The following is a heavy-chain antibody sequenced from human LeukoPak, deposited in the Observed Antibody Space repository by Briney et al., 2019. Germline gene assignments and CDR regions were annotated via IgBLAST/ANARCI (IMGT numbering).Heavy chain of an antibody. D-gene: IGHD3-22*01. CDR1: GYSFTSYW. V-gene: IGHV5-51*01. J-gene: IGHJ4*02. CDR3: ARYTGTNYYDSSGYFLGNLFDY. Sequence: GESLKISCKGSGYSFTSYWIGWVRQMPGTGLEWMGIIYPGDSDTRYSPSFQGQVTISADKSISTAYLQWSSLKASDTAMYYCARYTGTNYYDSSGYFLGNLFDYWGQGTLVTVSS. CDR2: IYPGDSDT.